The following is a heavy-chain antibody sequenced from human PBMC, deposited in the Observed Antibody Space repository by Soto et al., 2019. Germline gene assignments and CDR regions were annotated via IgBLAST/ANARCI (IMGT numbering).Heavy chain of an antibody. CDR2: IIPIFGTA. Sequence: QVQLVQSGAEVKKPGSSVKVSCKASGGTFSSYAISWVRQAPGQGLEWMGEIIPIFGTANYAQKCQGRVTITADESTSTAYMELSSLRSEDTAVYYCARVLRYFDWSNWFDPWGQGTLVTVSS. D-gene: IGHD3-9*01. J-gene: IGHJ5*02. CDR1: GGTFSSYA. V-gene: IGHV1-69*01. CDR3: ARVLRYFDWSNWFDP.